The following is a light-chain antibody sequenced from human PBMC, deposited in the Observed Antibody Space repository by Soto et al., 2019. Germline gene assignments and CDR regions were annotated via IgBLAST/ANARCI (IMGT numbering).Light chain of an antibody. CDR1: QSVSSSY. J-gene: IGKJ2*01. V-gene: IGKV3-20*01. CDR3: QQYGSSPPYT. CDR2: GAS. Sequence: EIVLTQSPGTLSLSPGERATLSCRASQSVSSSYLVWYQQKPGQAPRLLIYGASSRATGIPDRFSGSGSGTDFTLTISRLEPEDFAVYYCQQYGSSPPYTFGQGNKLEIK.